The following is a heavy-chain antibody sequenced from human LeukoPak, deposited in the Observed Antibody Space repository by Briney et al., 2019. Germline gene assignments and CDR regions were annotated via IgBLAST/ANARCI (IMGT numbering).Heavy chain of an antibody. Sequence: SETLSLTCTVSGGSISSSSYYWGWIRQPPGKGLEWIGSIYYSGSTYYNPSLKSRVTISVDTSKNQFSLKLSSVTAADTAVYYSARHTYYYYYMDVWGKGTTVTISS. CDR3: ARHTYYYYYMDV. V-gene: IGHV4-39*01. CDR2: IYYSGST. J-gene: IGHJ6*03. CDR1: GGSISSSSYY.